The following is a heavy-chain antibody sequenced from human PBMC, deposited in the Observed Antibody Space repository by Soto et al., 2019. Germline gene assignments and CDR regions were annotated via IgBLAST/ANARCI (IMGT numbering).Heavy chain of an antibody. CDR1: GFTFSSYA. Sequence: EVQLLESGGGLVQPGGSLRLSCAASGFTFSSYAMSWVRQAPGKGLEWVSGISGSGGSTYYADSVKGRFTISRDNSKNTVYLQMNSRRAEDTAFNYCGKGGQRGGGGYFDYWGQGTLVTVSS. CDR3: GKGGQRGGGGYFDY. J-gene: IGHJ4*02. D-gene: IGHD6-25*01. CDR2: ISGSGGST. V-gene: IGHV3-23*01.